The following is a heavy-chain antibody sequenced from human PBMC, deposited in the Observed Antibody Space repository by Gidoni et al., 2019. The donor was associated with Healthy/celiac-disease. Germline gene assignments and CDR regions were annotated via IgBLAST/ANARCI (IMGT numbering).Heavy chain of an antibody. Sequence: QVQLVESGGGVVQPGRSLRLSCAASGFTFSSYAMHWVRQAPGKGLGWVAVISYDGSNKYYADSVKGRFTISRDNSKNTLYLQMNSLRAEDTAVYYCARDPYDILTGYFDYWGQGTLVTVSS. CDR3: ARDPYDILTGYFDY. V-gene: IGHV3-30-3*01. CDR1: GFTFSSYA. CDR2: ISYDGSNK. J-gene: IGHJ4*02. D-gene: IGHD3-9*01.